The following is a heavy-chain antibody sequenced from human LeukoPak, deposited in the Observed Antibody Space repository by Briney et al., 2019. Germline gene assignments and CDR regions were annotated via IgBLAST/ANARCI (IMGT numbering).Heavy chain of an antibody. D-gene: IGHD3-9*01. J-gene: IGHJ4*02. CDR1: AFTFGDYA. V-gene: IGHV3-49*04. Sequence: GGSLILSCTASAFTFGDYAMSWVRQAPGKGLEWVGFIRSKAYGGTTEYAASVKGRFTILRDDSKSIAYLQMNSLKTEDTAVYYCTRLRYFDWLLDYWGQGTLVTVSS. CDR2: IRSKAYGGTT. CDR3: TRLRYFDWLLDY.